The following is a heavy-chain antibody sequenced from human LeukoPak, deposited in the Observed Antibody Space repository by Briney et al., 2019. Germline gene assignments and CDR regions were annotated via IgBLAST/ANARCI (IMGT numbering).Heavy chain of an antibody. Sequence: GGSLRLSCAASGFTFSSYSMNWVRQAPGEGLEWVSSISSSSSYIYYADSVKGRFTISRDNAKNSLYLQMNSLRAEDTAVYYCARGAIPAAPDAFDIWGQGTMVTVSS. CDR1: GFTFSSYS. CDR3: ARGAIPAAPDAFDI. V-gene: IGHV3-21*01. CDR2: ISSSSSYI. J-gene: IGHJ3*02. D-gene: IGHD2-2*01.